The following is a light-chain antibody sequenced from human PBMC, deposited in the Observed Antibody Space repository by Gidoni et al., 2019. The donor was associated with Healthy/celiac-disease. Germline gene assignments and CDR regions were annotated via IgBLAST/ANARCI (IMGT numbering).Light chain of an antibody. V-gene: IGKV3D-15*01. J-gene: IGKJ1*01. CDR2: CAS. CDR1: QSVSSN. Sequence: EIVMTQSPATLSVSPGERATLSCRASQSVSSNLAWYQQKPGQAPRLLIYCASTRATGIPARFSGSGSGTEFTLTISSLQSEDFAVYYFQQYNNWPWTFGQGTKVEIK. CDR3: QQYNNWPWT.